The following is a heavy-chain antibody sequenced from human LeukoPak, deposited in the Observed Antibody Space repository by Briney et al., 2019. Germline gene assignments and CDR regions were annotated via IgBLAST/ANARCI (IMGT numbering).Heavy chain of an antibody. J-gene: IGHJ4*02. Sequence: ASVKVSCKVSGYTLTELSMHWVRQAPGKGLEWMGGFDPEDGETIYAQKFQGRVTMTEDTSTDTAYMELSSLRSEDTAVYYCATDLWLTTVRGVPGYYWGQGTLVTVSS. CDR1: GYTLTELS. CDR3: ATDLWLTTVRGVPGYY. V-gene: IGHV1-24*01. D-gene: IGHD3-10*01. CDR2: FDPEDGET.